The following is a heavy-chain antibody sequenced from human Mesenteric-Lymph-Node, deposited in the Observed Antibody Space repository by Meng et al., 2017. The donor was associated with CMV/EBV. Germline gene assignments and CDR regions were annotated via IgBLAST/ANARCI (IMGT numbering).Heavy chain of an antibody. CDR1: GFTFSSYW. J-gene: IGHJ5*02. D-gene: IGHD2-2*02. V-gene: IGHV3-74*01. Sequence: GGSLRLSCAASGFTFSSYWMHWVRQAPGKGLVWVSRVNSDVSSTSYADSVKGRFTISRDNAKSTLYLQMNSLRAEDTAGYYCGRGGYCRGASCYKSFLVFDPWGQGTLVTVSS. CDR2: VNSDVSST. CDR3: GRGGYCRGASCYKSFLVFDP.